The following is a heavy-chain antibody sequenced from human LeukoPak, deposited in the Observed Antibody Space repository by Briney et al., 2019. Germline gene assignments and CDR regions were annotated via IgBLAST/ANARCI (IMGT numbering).Heavy chain of an antibody. Sequence: GGSLRLSCAASGFTFDDYGMSWVRQAPGKWLEWVSGINWNGGSTGYADSVKGRFTISRDNAKNSLYLQMNSLRAEDTALYYCARDRGYCSGASCSFDYWGQGTLVTVSS. CDR1: GFTFDDYG. V-gene: IGHV3-20*04. CDR2: INWNGGST. D-gene: IGHD2-15*01. CDR3: ARDRGYCSGASCSFDY. J-gene: IGHJ4*02.